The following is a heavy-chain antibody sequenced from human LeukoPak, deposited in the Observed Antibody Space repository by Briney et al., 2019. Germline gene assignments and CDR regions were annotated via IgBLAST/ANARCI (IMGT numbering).Heavy chain of an antibody. J-gene: IGHJ4*02. D-gene: IGHD3-10*01. V-gene: IGHV3-7*02. CDR3: VGLGENY. CDR1: GFTFRRYW. CDR2: IKQDGSEK. Sequence: GSLRLSCAASGFTFRRYWMSWARQASGKGLEWVANIKQDGSEKYYVDSVKGRFTISRDNAKNSLYLQMNSLRAEDTAVYYCVGLGENYWGQGTLVTVSS.